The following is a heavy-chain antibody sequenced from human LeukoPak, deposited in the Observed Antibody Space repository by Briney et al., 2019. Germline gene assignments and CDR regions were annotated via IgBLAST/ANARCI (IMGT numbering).Heavy chain of an antibody. V-gene: IGHV4-34*01. CDR1: GGSFSGYY. D-gene: IGHD3-9*01. CDR2: INHSGST. CDR3: ARGLDYDILTGYYSRGSYFDY. Sequence: SATLSLTCAVYGGSFSGYYWSWIRPPPGKGLEWIGEINHSGSTNYNPSLKSRVTRSVDTSKNQFSLKLSSVTAADTAVYYCARGLDYDILTGYYSRGSYFDYWGQGTLVTVSS. J-gene: IGHJ4*02.